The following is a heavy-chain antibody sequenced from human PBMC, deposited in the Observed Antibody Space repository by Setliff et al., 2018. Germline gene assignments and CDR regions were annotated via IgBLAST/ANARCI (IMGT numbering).Heavy chain of an antibody. CDR1: GYSISSGYH. J-gene: IGHJ4*02. CDR2: IYHSGTT. V-gene: IGHV4-38-2*01. D-gene: IGHD1-26*01. Sequence: PAETLSLTCAVSGYSISSGYHWAWLRQLPGKGLEWIGEIYHSGTTNYNTSLKSRVTMSVDKSRNQFSLRLTSVTAADTAIYYCTRAYSGSHDYWGQGTLVTVSS. CDR3: TRAYSGSHDY.